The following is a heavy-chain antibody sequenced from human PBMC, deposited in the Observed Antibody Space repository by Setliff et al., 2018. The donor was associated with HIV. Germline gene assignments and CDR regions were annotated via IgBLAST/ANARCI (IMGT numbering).Heavy chain of an antibody. J-gene: IGHJ4*02. CDR1: GFGFSSAY. CDR2: IKNDGRIKNNGGTT. CDR3: ARGEPAYQFWSGYWYFFNY. D-gene: IGHD3-3*02. V-gene: IGHV3-15*07. Sequence: GGSLRLSCAASGFGFSSAYMNWVRQAPGNGPEWVGRIKNDGRIKNNGGTTDYAAPVKGRFTISRDDSKNILYLQMNSLKAEDTAIYYCARGEPAYQFWSGYWYFFNYWGQGALVTVSS.